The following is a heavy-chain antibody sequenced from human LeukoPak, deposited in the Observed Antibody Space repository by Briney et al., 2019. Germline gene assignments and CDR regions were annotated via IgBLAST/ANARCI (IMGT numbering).Heavy chain of an antibody. Sequence: PSETLSLTCAVYGGSFSGYYWSWIRQPPGKGLEWIGEINHSGSTNYNLSLKSRVTISVDTSKNQFSLKLTSVTAADTAVYYCAREKRLGYCSGGSCYSRHFDNWGQGTLVTVSS. J-gene: IGHJ4*02. CDR1: GGSFSGYY. D-gene: IGHD2-15*01. V-gene: IGHV4-34*01. CDR3: AREKRLGYCSGGSCYSRHFDN. CDR2: INHSGST.